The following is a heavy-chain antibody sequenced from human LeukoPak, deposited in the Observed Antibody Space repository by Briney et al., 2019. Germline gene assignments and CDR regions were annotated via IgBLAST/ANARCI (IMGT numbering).Heavy chain of an antibody. CDR3: ARDGLVTGDSSSRGYYYYYGMDV. CDR2: ISYDVSNK. CDR1: GFTFSSYA. Sequence: PGGSLRLSCAASGFTFSSYAMQWVRHAPGKGLEWVAVISYDVSNKYYADSVKGRFTISRDNSKNTLYLQMNSLRAEDTAVYYCARDGLVTGDSSSRGYYYYYGMDVWGQGTTVTVSS. V-gene: IGHV3-30-3*01. D-gene: IGHD6-6*01. J-gene: IGHJ6*02.